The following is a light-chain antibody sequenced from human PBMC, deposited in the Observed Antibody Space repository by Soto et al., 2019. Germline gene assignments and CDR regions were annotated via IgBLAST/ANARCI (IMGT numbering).Light chain of an antibody. CDR2: ANT. CDR3: QSYDRTLSTV. CDR1: NSNIGAGYD. J-gene: IGLJ3*02. V-gene: IGLV1-40*01. Sequence: QSALTQPPSVSGAPGQRVSISCTGSNSNIGAGYDVHWYQQLPGTAPKLLIYANTNRPSGVPDRFSGSKSGTSASLAIPGLQAEDEAHYYCQSYDRTLSTVFGGGTKVTVL.